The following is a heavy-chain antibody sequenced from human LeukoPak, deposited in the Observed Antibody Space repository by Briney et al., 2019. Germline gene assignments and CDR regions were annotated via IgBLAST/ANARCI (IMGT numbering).Heavy chain of an antibody. J-gene: IGHJ4*02. CDR1: GYSFSDYW. Sequence: GESLKISCQASGYSFSDYWIGWVRQMPARGLEWMGFIYPADSDTEYSPCLQGHVTITADKSISTADLEWSSLEAPDTPMYYCVRLKVLNGYHNGFFYSWGQGTVVTVSS. CDR2: IYPADSDT. CDR3: VRLKVLNGYHNGFFYS. V-gene: IGHV5-51*01. D-gene: IGHD3-9*01.